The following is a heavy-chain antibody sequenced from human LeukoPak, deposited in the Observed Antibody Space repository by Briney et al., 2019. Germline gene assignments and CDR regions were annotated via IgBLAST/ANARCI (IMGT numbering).Heavy chain of an antibody. D-gene: IGHD6-6*01. CDR3: AKDRDYSSSGASVDY. CDR2: ISWNSGSI. CDR1: GFIFDDYA. V-gene: IGHV3-9*01. Sequence: PGGSLRLSCAASGFIFDDYAMHWVRQAPGKGLEWVSGISWNSGSIGYADSVKGRFTISRDNAKNSLYLHMNSLRAEDTALYYCAKDRDYSSSGASVDYWGQGTLVTVSS. J-gene: IGHJ4*02.